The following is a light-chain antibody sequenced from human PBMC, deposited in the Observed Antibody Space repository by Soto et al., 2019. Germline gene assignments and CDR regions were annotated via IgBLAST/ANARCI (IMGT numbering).Light chain of an antibody. CDR1: QNIKKY. J-gene: IGKJ4*01. CDR2: TAS. Sequence: DIQMTQSPSSLSASVGDRFTITCRASQNIKKYLNWYRQKPGKAPDLLIYTASSLQVGFPSRFSGSGSGTDFSLTITSLQPEDSATYYCQQSFSAQLTFGGGTKVDIK. CDR3: QQSFSAQLT. V-gene: IGKV1-39*01.